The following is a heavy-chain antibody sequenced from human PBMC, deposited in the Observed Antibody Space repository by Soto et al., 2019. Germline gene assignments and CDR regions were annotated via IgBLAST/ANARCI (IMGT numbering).Heavy chain of an antibody. J-gene: IGHJ6*02. D-gene: IGHD3-3*01. CDR1: GYTFTSYA. Sequence: ASVKVSCKASGYTFTSYAMHWVRQAPGQRLEWMGWINAGNGNTKYSQKFQGRVTITRDTSASTAYMELSSLRSEDTAVYYCAKSGYYDFWSGYYNPQLYYGMDVWGQGTTVTVSS. V-gene: IGHV1-3*01. CDR2: INAGNGNT. CDR3: AKSGYYDFWSGYYNPQLYYGMDV.